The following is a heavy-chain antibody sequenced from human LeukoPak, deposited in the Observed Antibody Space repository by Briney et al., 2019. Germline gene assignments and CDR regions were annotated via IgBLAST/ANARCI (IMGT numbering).Heavy chain of an antibody. CDR2: ITSSSNYI. J-gene: IGHJ4*02. CDR1: GFTFSSYT. D-gene: IGHD5-12*01. CDR3: ASRSDYFDY. Sequence: GGSLRLSCAASGFTFSSYTMNWVRQAPGKGLEWVSSITSSSNYIYYADSVKGRFTISRDNAKNSLYLQMNSLRAEDTAVYYCASRSDYFDYWGQGTLVTVSS. V-gene: IGHV3-21*01.